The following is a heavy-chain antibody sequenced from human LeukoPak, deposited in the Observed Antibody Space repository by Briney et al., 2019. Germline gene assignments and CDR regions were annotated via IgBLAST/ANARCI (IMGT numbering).Heavy chain of an antibody. CDR1: GGSISSGSYY. CDR3: ARAVEWLGAFDI. J-gene: IGHJ3*02. V-gene: IGHV4-61*02. D-gene: IGHD3-3*01. Sequence: SQTLSLTCTVSGGSISSGSYYWSWIRQPAGKGLEWIGRIYTSGGTNYNPSLKSRVTISVDTSKNQFPLKLSSVTAADTAVYYCARAVEWLGAFDIWGQGTMVTVSS. CDR2: IYTSGGT.